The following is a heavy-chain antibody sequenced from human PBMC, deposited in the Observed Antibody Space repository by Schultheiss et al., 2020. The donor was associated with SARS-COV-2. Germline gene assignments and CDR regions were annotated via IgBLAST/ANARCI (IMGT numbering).Heavy chain of an antibody. CDR1: GGSISSYY. CDR3: ARGFYSSSSFDY. CDR2: TYYSGST. D-gene: IGHD6-6*01. Sequence: SETLSLTCTVSGGSISSYYWSWIRQPPGKGLEWIVYTYYSGSTNYNPSLQSRVTISVDTSKNQFSLKLSSVTAADTAVYYCARGFYSSSSFDYWGQGTLVTVSS. J-gene: IGHJ4*02. V-gene: IGHV4-59*01.